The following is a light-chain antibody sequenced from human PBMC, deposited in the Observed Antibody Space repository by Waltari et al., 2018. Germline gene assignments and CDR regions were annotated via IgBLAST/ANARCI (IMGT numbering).Light chain of an antibody. CDR2: DVS. CDR3: SSYTSSSTLAYV. Sequence: QSALTQPASVSGSPGQSITISCTGTSSDVGGYNYVSWYQQHPGKAPKLMIYDVSNRPSGCSNRFSGSKSGNTASLTISGLQAEDEADYYCSSYTSSSTLAYVFGTGTKVTVL. CDR1: SSDVGGYNY. J-gene: IGLJ1*01. V-gene: IGLV2-14*01.